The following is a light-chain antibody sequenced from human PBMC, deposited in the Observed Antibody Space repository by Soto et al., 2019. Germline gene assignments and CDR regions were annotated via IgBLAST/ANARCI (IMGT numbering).Light chain of an antibody. Sequence: QSVLTQPRSVSASPGQSVTISCTGTSSDVGRYDYVSWYQQHPGKAPKLIVYDVTERPSGVPDRFSGSKSGNTASLTISGLQAEDEADYSCCSFAGAYSYVYGTATKVTV. CDR3: CSFAGAYSYV. CDR2: DVT. V-gene: IGLV2-11*01. CDR1: SSDVGRYDY. J-gene: IGLJ1*01.